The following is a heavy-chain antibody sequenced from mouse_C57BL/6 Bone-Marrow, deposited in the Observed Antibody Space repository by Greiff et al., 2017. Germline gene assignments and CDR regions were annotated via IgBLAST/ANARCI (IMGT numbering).Heavy chain of an antibody. V-gene: IGHV14-4*01. Sequence: VQLQQSGAELVRPGASVKLSCTASGFNIKDDYMHWVKQRPEQGLEWIGWIDPENGDTEYASKFQGKATITADTSSNTAYLQLSSRTSEDTAVYYCTTSGKDYWGQGTTLTVSS. CDR2: IDPENGDT. CDR1: GFNIKDDY. CDR3: TTSGKDY. D-gene: IGHD3-1*01. J-gene: IGHJ2*01.